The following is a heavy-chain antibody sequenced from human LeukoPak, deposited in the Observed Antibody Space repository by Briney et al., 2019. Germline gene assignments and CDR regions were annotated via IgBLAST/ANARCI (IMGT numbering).Heavy chain of an antibody. J-gene: IGHJ4*02. D-gene: IGHD1-26*01. CDR1: GFTFTSYS. V-gene: IGHV3-23*01. Sequence: GGSLRLSCAASGFTFTSYSMNWVRQAPGKGLEWVSTISGGGGGTYYADSVKGRFTISRDNSKNTLYLQVNSLRAEDTAVYYCAKGGKWDVTPFDYWGQGTLVTVSS. CDR2: ISGGGGGT. CDR3: AKGGKWDVTPFDY.